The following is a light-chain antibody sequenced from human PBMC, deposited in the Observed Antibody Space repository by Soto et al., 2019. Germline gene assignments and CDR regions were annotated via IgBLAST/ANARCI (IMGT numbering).Light chain of an antibody. J-gene: IGKJ1*01. V-gene: IGKV3-20*01. Sequence: EIVLTQSPGTLSLSPGERATLSCRASQTVSSSNLAWYQQKPGQAPKVLIYGASSSATGVPDRFSGSGSGTDFILTISRLDHEDFAVYYCQQYGSSPRTFGQGTKVEIK. CDR3: QQYGSSPRT. CDR2: GAS. CDR1: QTVSSSN.